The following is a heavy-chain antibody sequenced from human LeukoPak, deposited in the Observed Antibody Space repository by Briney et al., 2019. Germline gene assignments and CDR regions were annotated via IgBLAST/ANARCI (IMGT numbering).Heavy chain of an antibody. J-gene: IGHJ4*02. Sequence: GGSLRLSCAASGFTFSSHGMHWVRQAPGKGLEWVAFIRYDGSNKYYADSVKGRFTISRGNSKNTLYLQMNSLRAEDTAVYYCVSAPWLDGYNRFHFHYWGQGSLVTVSS. CDR3: VSAPWLDGYNRFHFHY. V-gene: IGHV3-30*02. CDR1: GFTFSSHG. CDR2: IRYDGSNK. D-gene: IGHD5-24*01.